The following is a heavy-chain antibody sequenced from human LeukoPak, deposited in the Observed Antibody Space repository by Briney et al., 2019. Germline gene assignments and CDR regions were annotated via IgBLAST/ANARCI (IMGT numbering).Heavy chain of an antibody. CDR3: ARANYYDSSGLPAGFDY. Sequence: GESLKISCKGSGYSFTSYWIGWVRRMPGKGLEWMGIIYPGDSDTRYSPSFQGQVTISADKSISTAYLQWSSLKASDTAMYYCARANYYDSSGLPAGFDYWGQGTLVTVSS. D-gene: IGHD3-22*01. V-gene: IGHV5-51*01. J-gene: IGHJ4*02. CDR2: IYPGDSDT. CDR1: GYSFTSYW.